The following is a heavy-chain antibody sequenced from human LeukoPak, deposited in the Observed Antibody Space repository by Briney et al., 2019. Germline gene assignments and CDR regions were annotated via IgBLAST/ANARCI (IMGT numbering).Heavy chain of an antibody. J-gene: IGHJ3*02. V-gene: IGHV3-48*03. CDR3: ARVVSYYSDAFDI. D-gene: IGHD1-26*01. Sequence: GGSLSLSCAASGFTFSSYEMNWVRQAPGKGLEWISYISSSGSTIYYADSVKGRFTISRDNAKNSLYLQMNSLRAGDTAVYYCARVVSYYSDAFDIWGQGTMVIVSS. CDR2: ISSSGSTI. CDR1: GFTFSSYE.